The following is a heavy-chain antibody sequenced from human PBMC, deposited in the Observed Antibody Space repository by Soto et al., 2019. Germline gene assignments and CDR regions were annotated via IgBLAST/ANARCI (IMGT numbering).Heavy chain of an antibody. CDR2: IDTSGST. CDR3: ARGGQDFWSGPFDY. D-gene: IGHD3-3*01. V-gene: IGHV4-59*10. J-gene: IGHJ4*02. Sequence: SLTCAVYGGSFSNYYCNWIRQPAGKGLEWIGRIDTSGSTNYNPSLKSRVTMSVDTSKQEFSLKLSSVTAADTALYYCARGGQDFWSGPFDYWGRGALVTVSS. CDR1: GGSFSNYY.